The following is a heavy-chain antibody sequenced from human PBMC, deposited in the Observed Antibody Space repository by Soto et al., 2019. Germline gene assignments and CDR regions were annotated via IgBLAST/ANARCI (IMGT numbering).Heavy chain of an antibody. V-gene: IGHV5-51*01. J-gene: IGHJ6*02. Sequence: PGESLKISCKGSGYSFTSYWIGWVRQMPGKGLEWMGIIYPGDSDTRYSPSFQGQATISADKSISTAYLQWSSLKASDTAMYYCARTSLGYCSGGSCLFSYGMDVWGQGTTVTVSS. CDR1: GYSFTSYW. CDR3: ARTSLGYCSGGSCLFSYGMDV. D-gene: IGHD2-15*01. CDR2: IYPGDSDT.